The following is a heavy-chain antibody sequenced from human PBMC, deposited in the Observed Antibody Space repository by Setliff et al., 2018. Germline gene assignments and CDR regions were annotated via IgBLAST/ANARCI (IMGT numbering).Heavy chain of an antibody. J-gene: IGHJ6*03. V-gene: IGHV4-34*01. CDR1: GGSFSGYY. CDR3: ARVRRVVIAYYYYMDV. CDR2: INHSGST. Sequence: PSETLSLTCAVYGGSFSGYYWSWIRQPPGKGLEWIGEINHSGSTNYNPSLKSRVTISVDTSKSQFSLKLSSVTAADTAVYYCARVRRVVIAYYYYMDVWGKGTTVTVSS. D-gene: IGHD2-21*01.